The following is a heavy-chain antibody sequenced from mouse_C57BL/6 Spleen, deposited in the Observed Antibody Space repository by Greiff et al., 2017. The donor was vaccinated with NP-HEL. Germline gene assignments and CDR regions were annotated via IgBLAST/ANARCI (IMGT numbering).Heavy chain of an antibody. CDR1: GFTFSDYG. J-gene: IGHJ4*01. Sequence: EVQLGEAGGGLGKPGGSLKLSCAASGFTFSDYGMHWVRQAPEKGLEWVAYISSGSSTIYYADTVKGRFTISRDNAKNTLFLQMTSLRSEETAVYCCARLEGVYAMDYWGQGTSVTVSS. V-gene: IGHV5-17*01. CDR3: ARLEGVYAMDY. CDR2: ISSGSSTI.